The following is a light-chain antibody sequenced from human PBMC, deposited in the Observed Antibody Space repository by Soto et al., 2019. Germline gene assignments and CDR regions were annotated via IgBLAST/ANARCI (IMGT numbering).Light chain of an antibody. Sequence: DIQMTQSPSSLSASLGDRVTITCRASKSISSYLNWYQQKPGKAPNLLIYAASSLQSGVPSRFSGSGSGTDFTLTISSLQPEDFATYYCQQSYSTPWTFGQGTKVEIK. CDR2: AAS. J-gene: IGKJ1*01. CDR3: QQSYSTPWT. V-gene: IGKV1-39*01. CDR1: KSISSY.